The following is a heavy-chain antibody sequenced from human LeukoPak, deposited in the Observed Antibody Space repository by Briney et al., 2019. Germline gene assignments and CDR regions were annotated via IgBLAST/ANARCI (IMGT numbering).Heavy chain of an antibody. CDR3: ARDGGAAADPFDY. V-gene: IGHV3-30*03. D-gene: IGHD6-13*01. CDR2: ISYDGSNK. Sequence: PGRSLRLSCAASGFTFSSYGMHWVRQAPGKGLEWVAVISYDGSNKYYADSVKGRFTLSRDNSKTTVYLQMNSLRVDDTAVYYCARDGGAAADPFDYWGQGSLVTVSS. CDR1: GFTFSSYG. J-gene: IGHJ4*02.